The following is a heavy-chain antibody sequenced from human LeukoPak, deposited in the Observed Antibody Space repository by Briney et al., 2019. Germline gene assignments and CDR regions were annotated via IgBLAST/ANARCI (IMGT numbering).Heavy chain of an antibody. CDR2: IIPIFGTA. CDR3: ARDKGKRDGYNYFDY. J-gene: IGHJ4*02. D-gene: IGHD5-24*01. Sequence: SVKVSCKASGGTFSSYAISWVRQAPGQGLEWMGRIIPIFGTANYAQKFQGRVTITTDESTSTAYMELSSLRSEDTAVYYCARDKGKRDGYNYFDYWGQGTLVTVSS. V-gene: IGHV1-69*05. CDR1: GGTFSSYA.